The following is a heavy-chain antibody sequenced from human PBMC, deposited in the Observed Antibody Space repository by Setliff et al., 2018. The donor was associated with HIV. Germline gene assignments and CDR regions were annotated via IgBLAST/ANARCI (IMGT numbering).Heavy chain of an antibody. CDR2: IYYSGST. CDR1: GYSISSGYY. CDR3: ARHPGSTSNWYKGAFDF. Sequence: PSETLSLTCAVSGYSISSGYYWGWIRQPPGKDLEWIGSIYYSGSTYYNPSLKSRVSMSVDTSKNQFSLKLSSVTAADTAMYYCARHPGSTSNWYKGAFDFWGQGRMVTVSS. J-gene: IGHJ3*01. D-gene: IGHD6-13*01. V-gene: IGHV4-38-2*01.